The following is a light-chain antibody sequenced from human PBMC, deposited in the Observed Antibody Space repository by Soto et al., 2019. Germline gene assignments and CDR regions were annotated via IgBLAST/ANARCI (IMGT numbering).Light chain of an antibody. CDR1: SSDVGSYTL. J-gene: IGLJ2*01. V-gene: IGLV2-23*02. CDR3: CSYAGNSAFV. CDR2: EVS. Sequence: QSALTQPASVSGSPGQSITISCTGTSSDVGSYTLVSWYQQHPGKAPKLLIFEVSKRPSGASNRFSGSKSGNTASLTISGLQAEDEADYYCCSYAGNSAFVLGGGTKLTVL.